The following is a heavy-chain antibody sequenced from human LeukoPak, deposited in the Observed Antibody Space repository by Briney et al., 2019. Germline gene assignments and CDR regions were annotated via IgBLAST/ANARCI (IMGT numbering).Heavy chain of an antibody. J-gene: IGHJ4*02. Sequence: PGGSLRLSCAASGLTFSSHWMHWVRQAPGKGLVWVSRNTNDGSSTTYADSVKGRFTISKDNAKNMLYLQVNSLRAEDTAVYYCAKGGKWDVTPFDYWGQGTLVTVSS. D-gene: IGHD1-26*01. V-gene: IGHV3-74*01. CDR1: GLTFSSHW. CDR3: AKGGKWDVTPFDY. CDR2: NTNDGSST.